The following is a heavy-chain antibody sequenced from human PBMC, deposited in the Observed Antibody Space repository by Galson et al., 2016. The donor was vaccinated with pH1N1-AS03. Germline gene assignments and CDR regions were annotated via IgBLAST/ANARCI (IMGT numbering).Heavy chain of an antibody. D-gene: IGHD2-2*01. V-gene: IGHV3-7*03. J-gene: IGHJ3*02. CDR1: GFTFSTLW. CDR3: ARDSGYCRSTSCRGDAFDI. CDR2: IKQDGSEK. Sequence: SLRLSCAASGFTFSTLWMTWVRQAPGKGLEWVANIKQDGSEKYYVDSVKGRFTISIDNAKNSLYLQMNSLRAEDTAVYYCARDSGYCRSTSCRGDAFDIWGQGTMVTVSS.